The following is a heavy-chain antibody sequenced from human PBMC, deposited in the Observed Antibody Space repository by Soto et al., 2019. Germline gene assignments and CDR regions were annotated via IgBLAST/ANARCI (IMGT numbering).Heavy chain of an antibody. J-gene: IGHJ4*02. V-gene: IGHV4-39*01. D-gene: IGHD7-27*01. CDR3: ARLRSGDEEY. CDR2: IYYSWST. Sequence: SETLSLTCTVSGGSISSSSYYWGWIRQPPGKGLEWIGSIYYSWSTYYNPSLNSRVTISVDTSKNQFSLKLSSVTAADTAVYYCARLRSGDEEYWGQGTMVTVSS. CDR1: GGSISSSSYY.